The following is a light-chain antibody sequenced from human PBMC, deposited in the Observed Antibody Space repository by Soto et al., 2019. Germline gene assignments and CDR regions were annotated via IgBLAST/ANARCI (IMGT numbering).Light chain of an antibody. V-gene: IGKV1-33*01. CDR3: QQYDNLPLT. CDR1: QDISNY. Sequence: DIQMTQSPSSLSASVGDRVTITCHASQDISNYLNWHQQKPGKAPKLLIYDASNLETGVPSRFSGSESGTDFTFTISSLQPEDIATYYCQQYDNLPLTFGGGTKVDIK. J-gene: IGKJ4*01. CDR2: DAS.